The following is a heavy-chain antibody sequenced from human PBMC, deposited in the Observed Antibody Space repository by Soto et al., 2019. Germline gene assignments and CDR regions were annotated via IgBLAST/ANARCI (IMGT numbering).Heavy chain of an antibody. V-gene: IGHV3-30*03. CDR2: ISYEGSKT. D-gene: IGHD3-22*01. CDR1: EFIFKNYG. CDR3: ARGSSAHSSGYPKRDAFDI. Sequence: GGSLRLSCVASEFIFKNYGMRWVRQDPGRGLEWGAVISYEGSKTRHAASVKGRFTLSRDNSKNTLYLQLNRMRADDTAVHSCARGSSAHSSGYPKRDAFDIGAQGTMVTVSS. J-gene: IGHJ3*02.